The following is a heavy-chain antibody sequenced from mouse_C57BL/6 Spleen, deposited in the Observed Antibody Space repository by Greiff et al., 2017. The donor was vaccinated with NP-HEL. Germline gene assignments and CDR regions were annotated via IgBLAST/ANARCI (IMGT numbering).Heavy chain of an antibody. D-gene: IGHD6-5*01. CDR3: TREGPIGYAMDY. J-gene: IGHJ4*01. V-gene: IGHV1-15*01. Sequence: VQLQQSGAELVRPGASVTLSCKASGYTFTDYEMHWVKQTPVHGLEWIGAIDPETGGTAYNQKFKGKAILTADKSSSTAYMELRSLTSEDSAVYYCTREGPIGYAMDYWGQGTSVTVSS. CDR2: IDPETGGT. CDR1: GYTFTDYE.